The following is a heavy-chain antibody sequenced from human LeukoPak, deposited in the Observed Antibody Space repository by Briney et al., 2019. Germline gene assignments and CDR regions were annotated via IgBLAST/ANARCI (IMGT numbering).Heavy chain of an antibody. Sequence: GGSLRLSCAASGFTFSSYAMSWVRQAPGKGLEWVSAISGSGGSTYYADSVMGRFTISRDNSKNTLYLQMNSLRAEDTAVYYCAKVSGRGLYYYYYMDVWGKGTTVTVSS. CDR2: ISGSGGST. V-gene: IGHV3-23*01. J-gene: IGHJ6*03. CDR3: AKVSGRGLYYYYYMDV. CDR1: GFTFSSYA. D-gene: IGHD1-26*01.